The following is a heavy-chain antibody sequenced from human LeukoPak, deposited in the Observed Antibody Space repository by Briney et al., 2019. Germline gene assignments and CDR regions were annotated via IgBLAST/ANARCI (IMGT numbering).Heavy chain of an antibody. CDR2: IYHSGST. D-gene: IGHD4-11*01. J-gene: IGHJ6*02. CDR3: ARMTTYYYYYGMDV. CDR1: GGSISSGGNS. V-gene: IGHV4-30-2*01. Sequence: PSETLSLTCAVSGGSISSGGNSWSWIRQPPGKGLEWIGYIYHSGSTYYNPSLKSRVTISVDRSKSQFSLKLSSVTAADTAVYYCARMTTYYYYYGMDVWGQGTTVTVSS.